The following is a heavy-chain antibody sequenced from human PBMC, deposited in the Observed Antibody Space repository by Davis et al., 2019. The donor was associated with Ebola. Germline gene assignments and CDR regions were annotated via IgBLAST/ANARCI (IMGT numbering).Heavy chain of an antibody. V-gene: IGHV4-39*07. CDR2: IHYGGST. Sequence: MPSETLSLTCTVSGGSIGSTTYYWGWIRQPPGKGLEWIGSIHYGGSTYYNPSLKSRVTISVDTSKNQFSLKLSSVTAADTAVYYCARDASYDSSGYYDYWGQGTLVTVSS. CDR3: ARDASYDSSGYYDY. J-gene: IGHJ4*02. CDR1: GGSIGSTTYY. D-gene: IGHD3-22*01.